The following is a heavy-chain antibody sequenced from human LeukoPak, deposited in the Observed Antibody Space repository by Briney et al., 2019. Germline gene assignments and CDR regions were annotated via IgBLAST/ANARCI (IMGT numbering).Heavy chain of an antibody. J-gene: IGHJ4*02. D-gene: IGHD3-22*01. CDR3: ARQKEPYYYDSSGSLNY. CDR2: MNPNSGNT. V-gene: IGHV1-8*01. Sequence: ASVKVSCKASGYTFTGYDINWVRQATGQGLEWMGWMNPNSGNTGYAQKFQGRVTMTRNTSISTAYMELSSLRSEDTAVYYCARQKEPYYYDSSGSLNYWGQGTLVTVSS. CDR1: GYTFTGYD.